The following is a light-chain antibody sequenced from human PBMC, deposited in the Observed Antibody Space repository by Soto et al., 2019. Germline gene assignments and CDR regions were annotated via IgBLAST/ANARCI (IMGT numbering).Light chain of an antibody. CDR2: DAS. J-gene: IGKJ5*01. CDR3: PQSSNWPTEIT. CDR1: QCVPKH. V-gene: IGKV3-11*01. Sequence: DIVLTQSPSSLSLAPGERATVTFRASQCVPKHLTWYQQRPGLPPKLLIYDASNSEDGIPYRFRGSGSGTEVILTISSREPEEFAVYYCPQSSNWPTEITFGQGTRLEIK.